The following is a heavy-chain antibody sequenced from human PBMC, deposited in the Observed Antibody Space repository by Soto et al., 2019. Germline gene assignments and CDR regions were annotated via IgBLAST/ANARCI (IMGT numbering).Heavy chain of an antibody. J-gene: IGHJ6*03. CDR1: GFTFDDYA. CDR2: ISWNSGSI. CDR3: AKDIVATLGYYYMDV. D-gene: IGHD5-12*01. V-gene: IGHV3-9*01. Sequence: DVQLVESGGGLVQPGRSLRLSCAASGFTFDDYAMHWVRQAPGKGLEWVSGISWNSGSIGYADSVKGRFTISRDNAKNSLYLQMNSLRAEDTALYYCAKDIVATLGYYYMDVWGKGTTVTVSS.